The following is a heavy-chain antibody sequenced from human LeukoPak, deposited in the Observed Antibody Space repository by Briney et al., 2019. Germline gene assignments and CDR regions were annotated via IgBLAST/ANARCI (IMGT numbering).Heavy chain of an antibody. J-gene: IGHJ6*03. Sequence: ASVKVSCKASGYSFTSYDINWVRQATGQELEWMGWMNPNSGNTGYAQKFQGRVTMTRNTSISTAYMELPSLRSEDTADYYGVGELDCSSTSCSTNYYYYMDVWGKGATVTVSS. D-gene: IGHD2-2*01. CDR2: MNPNSGNT. V-gene: IGHV1-8*01. CDR1: GYSFTSYD. CDR3: VGELDCSSTSCSTNYYYYMDV.